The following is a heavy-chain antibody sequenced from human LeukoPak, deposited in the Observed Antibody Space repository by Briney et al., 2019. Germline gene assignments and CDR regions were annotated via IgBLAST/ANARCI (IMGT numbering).Heavy chain of an antibody. Sequence: SETLSLTCTVSGGSISSYYWNWIRQPPGKGLEWIGSIYDSGSTNYNPSLKSRVTISVDTSKNQFSLKLSSVTAADTAVYYCARGPDSGSYYAWFDPWGQGTLVTVSS. CDR3: ARGPDSGSYYAWFDP. CDR1: GGSISSYY. V-gene: IGHV4-59*12. CDR2: IYDSGST. J-gene: IGHJ5*02. D-gene: IGHD3-10*01.